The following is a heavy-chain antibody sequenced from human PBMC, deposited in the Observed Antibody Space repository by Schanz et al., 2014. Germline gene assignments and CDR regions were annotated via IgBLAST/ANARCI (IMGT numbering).Heavy chain of an antibody. J-gene: IGHJ4*02. D-gene: IGHD2-21*01. CDR2: ISGSGGDT. V-gene: IGHV3-23*01. Sequence: EVQLLESGGGLVQPGGSLRLSCAASGFSFSIFAMTWVRQAPGQGLEWVSTISGSGGDTYPADSVKGRFTISRDNSKNTLYLQMNTLRAEDTAVYYCAREDCSATSCYFRYWGQGTLVTVSS. CDR1: GFSFSIFA. CDR3: AREDCSATSCYFRY.